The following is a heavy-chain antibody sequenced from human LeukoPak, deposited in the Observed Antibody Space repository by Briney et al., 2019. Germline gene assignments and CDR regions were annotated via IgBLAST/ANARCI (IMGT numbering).Heavy chain of an antibody. J-gene: IGHJ4*02. D-gene: IGHD1-26*01. Sequence: GGPLRLSCAASGFTFSDYNMRWIRQAPGKGLVWVSRINSDGSSTSYADSVKGRFTISRDNAKNTLYLQMNSLRAEDTAVYYCARYRWSGSYYDYWGQGTLVTVSS. CDR3: ARYRWSGSYYDY. CDR2: INSDGSST. CDR1: GFTFSDYN. V-gene: IGHV3-74*01.